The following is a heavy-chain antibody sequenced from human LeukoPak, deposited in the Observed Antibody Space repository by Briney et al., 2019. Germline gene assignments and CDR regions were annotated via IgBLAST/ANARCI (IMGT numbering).Heavy chain of an antibody. J-gene: IGHJ4*02. CDR2: IYYSGST. D-gene: IGHD1-26*01. Sequence: PSETLSLTCTVSGGSISSYYWSWIRQPPGKGLEWIGYIYYSGSTNYNPSLKSRVTILVDTSKNQFSLKLNSVTAADTAVYFCARVSGSFYFDYWGQGTLVTVSS. CDR1: GGSISSYY. V-gene: IGHV4-59*12. CDR3: ARVSGSFYFDY.